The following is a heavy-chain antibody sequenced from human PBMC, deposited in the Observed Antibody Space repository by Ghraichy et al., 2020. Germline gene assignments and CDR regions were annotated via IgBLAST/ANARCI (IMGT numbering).Heavy chain of an antibody. CDR2: ISSSSKFI. CDR1: GFSFSGYN. Sequence: LSLTCAASGFSFSGYNINWVRQAPGKGLEWISYISSSSKFISYADSVKGRFTISRDNAKNTLYLQMNSLRDEDTAVYYCARASRVVRFYYYDAMDVWGQGTTVTVSS. D-gene: IGHD4-23*01. J-gene: IGHJ6*02. CDR3: ARASRVVRFYYYDAMDV. V-gene: IGHV3-21*05.